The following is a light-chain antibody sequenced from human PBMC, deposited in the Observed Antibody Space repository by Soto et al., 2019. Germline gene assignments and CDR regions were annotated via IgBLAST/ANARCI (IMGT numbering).Light chain of an antibody. CDR2: GNI. V-gene: IGLV1-40*01. CDR3: QSYDSRLSAWV. J-gene: IGLJ3*02. CDR1: SSNIGALYD. Sequence: QSVLTQPPSVSGAPGQRVTISCTGSSSNIGALYDVHWYQQVLGTAPKLLIYGNINRPAGVPDRFSASKSGTSASLAITGLQPADEADYYCQSYDSRLSAWVFGGGTKLTVL.